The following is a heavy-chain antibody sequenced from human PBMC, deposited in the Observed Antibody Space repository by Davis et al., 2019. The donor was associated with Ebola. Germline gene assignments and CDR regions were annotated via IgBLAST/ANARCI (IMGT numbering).Heavy chain of an antibody. V-gene: IGHV3-64*01. CDR2: ISSNGGST. CDR1: GFTFSSYA. D-gene: IGHD6-19*01. J-gene: IGHJ4*02. Sequence: PGGSLRLSCAASGFTFSSYAMHWVRQAPGKGLEYVSAISSNGGSTYYANSVKGRFTISRDNAKNSLYLQMNSLRAEDTAVYYCARGSSGWYDRPLDYWGQGTLVTVSS. CDR3: ARGSSGWYDRPLDY.